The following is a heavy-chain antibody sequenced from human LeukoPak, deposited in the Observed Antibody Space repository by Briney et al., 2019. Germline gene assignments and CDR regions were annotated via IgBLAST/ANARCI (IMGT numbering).Heavy chain of an antibody. CDR2: ISGSGGST. Sequence: GGSLRLSCAASGFTFSSYSMNWVRQAPGKGLEWVSAISGSGGSTYYADSVKGRFTISRDNSKNTLYLQMNSLRAEDTAVYYCAKVYSDGYIDYWGQGTLVTVSS. D-gene: IGHD5-18*01. CDR1: GFTFSSYS. V-gene: IGHV3-23*01. J-gene: IGHJ4*02. CDR3: AKVYSDGYIDY.